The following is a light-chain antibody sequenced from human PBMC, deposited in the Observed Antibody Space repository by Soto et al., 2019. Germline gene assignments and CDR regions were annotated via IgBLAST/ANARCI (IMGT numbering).Light chain of an antibody. J-gene: IGKJ1*01. CDR1: RSLVYSDGNTY. V-gene: IGKV2-30*01. CDR2: KVS. CDR3: LQGTHGPWT. Sequence: DVVMTQSPLSLPVTLGQPASISCRSSRSLVYSDGNTYLTWFQQRPGQSPRRLIYKVSNRDSGVPDRFSGSGSGTDFTLKISRVEAEDVRVYYCLQGTHGPWTFGQGTKVDIK.